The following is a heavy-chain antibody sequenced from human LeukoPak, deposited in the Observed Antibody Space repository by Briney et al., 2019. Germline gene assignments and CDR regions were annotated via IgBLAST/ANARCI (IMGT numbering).Heavy chain of an antibody. CDR3: ASLPNPRASGGIAAARDRYYYYYMDV. Sequence: ASVKVSCKASGYTFTSYDINWVRQAPGQGLEWMGWMNPNSGNTGYAQKFQGRVTMTRNTSISTAYMELSSLRSEDTAVYYGASLPNPRASGGIAAARDRYYYYYMDVWGKGTTVTVSS. J-gene: IGHJ6*03. D-gene: IGHD6-13*01. CDR2: MNPNSGNT. CDR1: GYTFTSYD. V-gene: IGHV1-8*01.